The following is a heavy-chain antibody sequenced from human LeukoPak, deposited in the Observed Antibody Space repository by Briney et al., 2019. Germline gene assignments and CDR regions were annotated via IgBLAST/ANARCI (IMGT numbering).Heavy chain of an antibody. V-gene: IGHV3-73*01. D-gene: IGHD5-18*01. CDR3: VRGLGYTYGTEVFDF. CDR2: IRSKTNSYAT. CDR1: GFTFSGPA. Sequence: QPGGSLRLSCAASGFTFSGPAMHWVRQASGKGLEWVGRIRSKTNSYATSYAASVKGRFALSRDDSKNTAYLQMNSLKTEDTAVYYCVRGLGYTYGTEVFDFWGQGTLVTVSS. J-gene: IGHJ4*02.